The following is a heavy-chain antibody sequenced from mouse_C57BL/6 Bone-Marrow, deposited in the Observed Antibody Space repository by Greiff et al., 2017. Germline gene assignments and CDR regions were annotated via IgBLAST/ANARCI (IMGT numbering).Heavy chain of an antibody. V-gene: IGHV10-1*01. D-gene: IGHD2-3*01. CDR2: IRSKSNNYAT. CDR1: GFSFHTYA. CDR3: VRWLLVAY. Sequence: EVKLVESGGGLVQSKGSLKLSCAASGFSFHTYAMNWVRQAPGKGLEWVARIRSKSNNYATYYADSVKDRFTISRDDSESMLYLQMNNLKTEDTAMYYCVRWLLVAYWCQRTLVTVSA. J-gene: IGHJ3*01.